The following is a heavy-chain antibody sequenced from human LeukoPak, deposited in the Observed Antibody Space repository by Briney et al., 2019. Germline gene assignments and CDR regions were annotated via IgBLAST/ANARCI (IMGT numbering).Heavy chain of an antibody. V-gene: IGHV7-4-1*02. D-gene: IGHD5-24*01. CDR3: ARESFKNGYNYGFDY. CDR2: INTNTGNP. Sequence: ASVKVSCKASGYTFTSYAMNWVRQAPGQGLEWMGWINTNTGNPTYAQGFTGRFVFSLGTSVSTAYLQISSLKAEDTAVYYCARESFKNGYNYGFDYWGQGTLVTVSS. J-gene: IGHJ4*02. CDR1: GYTFTSYA.